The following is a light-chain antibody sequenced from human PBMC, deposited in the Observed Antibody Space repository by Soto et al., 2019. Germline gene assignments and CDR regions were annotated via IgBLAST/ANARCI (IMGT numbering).Light chain of an antibody. J-gene: IGKJ3*01. CDR3: QQYGSSPRT. CDR1: QSVSNNY. CDR2: GAS. V-gene: IGKV3-20*01. Sequence: EIVLTQSPGTLSLSPGERATLSCRASQSVSNNYLAWYQQRPGQAPRLLIYGASNRDIALSDRFSGSGSGTDFTLTISRLEPEDFAVYYCQQYGSSPRTFGPGTKVDIK.